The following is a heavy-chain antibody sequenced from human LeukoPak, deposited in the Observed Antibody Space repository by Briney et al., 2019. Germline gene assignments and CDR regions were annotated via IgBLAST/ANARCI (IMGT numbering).Heavy chain of an antibody. J-gene: IGHJ6*02. D-gene: IGHD3-16*02. CDR1: GYTFTSYG. V-gene: IGHV1-18*01. CDR3: ARDRIPLYDYVWGSYRYSGYYGMDV. Sequence: GASVKVSCKASGYTFTSYGISWARQAPGQGLEWMGWISAYNGNTNYAQKLQGRVTMTTDTSTSTAYMELRSLRSDDTAVYYFARDRIPLYDYVWGSYRYSGYYGMDVWGQGTTVTVSS. CDR2: ISAYNGNT.